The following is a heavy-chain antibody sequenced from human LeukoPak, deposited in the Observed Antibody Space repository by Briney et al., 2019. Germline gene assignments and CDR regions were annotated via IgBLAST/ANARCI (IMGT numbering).Heavy chain of an antibody. CDR3: ARVRSVTGFFDY. D-gene: IGHD1-20*01. V-gene: IGHV1-3*01. CDR2: INAGNGNI. CDR1: GYTFTSYA. J-gene: IGHJ4*02. Sequence: ASVKVSCKASGYTFTSYAMHWVRQAPGQRLEWMGWINAGNGNIKYSQKFQGRVTITRDTSASTAYMELSSLRSEDTAVYYCARVRSVTGFFDYWGQGTLVTVSS.